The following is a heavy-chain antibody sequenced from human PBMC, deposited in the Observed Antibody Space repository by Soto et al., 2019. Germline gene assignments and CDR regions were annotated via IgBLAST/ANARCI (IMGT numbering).Heavy chain of an antibody. Sequence: GGSLRLSCAASGFTFSSYAMSWVRQAPGKGLEWVSAISGSGGSTYYADSVKGRFTISRDNSKSTLYLQMNSLRAEDTAVYYCAKDPASIAAAGPFDYWGQGTLVTVSS. CDR2: ISGSGGST. CDR3: AKDPASIAAAGPFDY. V-gene: IGHV3-23*01. J-gene: IGHJ4*02. CDR1: GFTFSSYA. D-gene: IGHD6-13*01.